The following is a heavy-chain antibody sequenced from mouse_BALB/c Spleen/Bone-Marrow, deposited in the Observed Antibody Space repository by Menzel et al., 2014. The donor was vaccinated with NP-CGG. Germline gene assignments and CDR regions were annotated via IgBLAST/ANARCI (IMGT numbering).Heavy chain of an antibody. Sequence: EVKLVESGGGLVKPGGSLKLSCAASGFTFSSYAMSWVRQTPEKRLEWVATISSGGSYTYYPDSVEGRFTISRDNAKNALYLQMSSLRSEDTAVYYCARHGITRLLDYWGQGATLTVSS. CDR1: GFTFSSYA. CDR2: ISSGGSYT. D-gene: IGHD2-4*01. J-gene: IGHJ2*01. V-gene: IGHV5-9-3*01. CDR3: ARHGITRLLDY.